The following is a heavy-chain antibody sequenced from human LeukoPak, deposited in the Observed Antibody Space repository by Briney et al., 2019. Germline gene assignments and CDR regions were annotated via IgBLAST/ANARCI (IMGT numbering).Heavy chain of an antibody. V-gene: IGHV1-46*01. J-gene: IGHJ3*02. CDR1: GYTFTSCY. Sequence: GASVKVSCKASGYTFTSCYMHWVRQAPGQGLEWMGIINPSGGSTSYAQKFQGRVTMTRDTSTSTVYMELSSLRSEDTAVYYCARVKPNYYDSSAYGTFDIWGQGTMVTVSS. CDR3: ARVKPNYYDSSAYGTFDI. D-gene: IGHD3-22*01. CDR2: INPSGGST.